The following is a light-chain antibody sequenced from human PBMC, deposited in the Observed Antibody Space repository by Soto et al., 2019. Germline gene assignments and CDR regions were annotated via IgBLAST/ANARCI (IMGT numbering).Light chain of an antibody. CDR2: WAS. J-gene: IGKJ2*01. CDR3: QQYYSTPRT. CDR1: QSVLYSSNNKNY. Sequence: DIVMTQSPDSLAVSLGERATINCKSSQSVLYSSNNKNYLAWYQQKPGQPPKLLIYWASTRESGVPDRFSGSGSGTDFTLTTSSLQAEDVAVYYCQQYYSTPRTFGRGTKREIK. V-gene: IGKV4-1*01.